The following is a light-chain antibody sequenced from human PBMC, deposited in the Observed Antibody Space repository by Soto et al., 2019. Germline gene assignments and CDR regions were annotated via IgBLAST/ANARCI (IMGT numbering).Light chain of an antibody. Sequence: QSVLTQPASVSGSPGQSITISCTGTSSDVGSYNLVSWYQQHPGKAPKLMIYEGSKRPSGVSNRFSGSKSDNTASLTISGLQAEDEADYYCCSYAGSRVFGGGTQLTVL. CDR2: EGS. V-gene: IGLV2-23*01. J-gene: IGLJ2*01. CDR1: SSDVGSYNL. CDR3: CSYAGSRV.